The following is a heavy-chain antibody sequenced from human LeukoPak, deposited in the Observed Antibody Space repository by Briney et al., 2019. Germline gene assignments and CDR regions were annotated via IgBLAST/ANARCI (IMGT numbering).Heavy chain of an antibody. CDR3: ARGEYQLPQR. V-gene: IGHV3-7*01. D-gene: IGHD2-2*01. J-gene: IGHJ4*02. CDR1: GFTFSKTW. Sequence: GGSLRLSCAASGFTFSKTWMSWVRQAPGKGLEWVANIKQDGSEKYYVDSVKGRFTISRDNAKNSLYLQMNSLRAEDTAVYYCARGEYQLPQRWGQGTLVTVSS. CDR2: IKQDGSEK.